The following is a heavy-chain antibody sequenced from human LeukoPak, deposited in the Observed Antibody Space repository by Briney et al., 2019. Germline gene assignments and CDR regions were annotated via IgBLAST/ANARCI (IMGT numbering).Heavy chain of an antibody. CDR1: GGSISSSSYY. CDR3: ARRRGYGSGSYYPRNYNWFDP. J-gene: IGHJ5*02. CDR2: IYYSGST. V-gene: IGHV4-39*07. Sequence: SETLSLTCTVSGGSISSSSYYWGWIRQPPGKGLEWIGSIYYSGSTYYNPSLKSRVTISVDTSKNQFSLKLSSVTAADTAVYYCARRRGYGSGSYYPRNYNWFDPWGQGTLVTVSS. D-gene: IGHD3-10*01.